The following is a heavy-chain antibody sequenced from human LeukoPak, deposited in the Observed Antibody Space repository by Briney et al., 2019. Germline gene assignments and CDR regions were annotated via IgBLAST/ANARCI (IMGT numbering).Heavy chain of an antibody. J-gene: IGHJ4*02. CDR1: GFTFSSYS. Sequence: TGGSLRLSCAASGFTFSSYSMNWVRQAPGKGLEWVSYISSSSSTIYYADSVKDRFTISRDNAKNSLYLQMNSLRAEDTAVYYCARDRSRVVPAAMHYWGQGTLVTVSS. V-gene: IGHV3-48*01. D-gene: IGHD2-2*01. CDR2: ISSSSSTI. CDR3: ARDRSRVVPAAMHY.